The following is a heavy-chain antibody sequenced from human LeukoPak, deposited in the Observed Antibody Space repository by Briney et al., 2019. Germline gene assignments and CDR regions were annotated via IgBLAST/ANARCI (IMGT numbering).Heavy chain of an antibody. CDR1: GFTFSSYG. CDR3: ASDIVVVPAAIDAFDI. Sequence: SGGSLRLSCAASGFTFSSYGMHWVRQAPGKGLEWVSFIRYDESNEYYADSVRGRFTISRDNSKNTLYLQMNSLRAEDTAVYYCASDIVVVPAAIDAFDIWGQGTMVTVSS. D-gene: IGHD2-2*01. V-gene: IGHV3-30*02. CDR2: IRYDESNE. J-gene: IGHJ3*02.